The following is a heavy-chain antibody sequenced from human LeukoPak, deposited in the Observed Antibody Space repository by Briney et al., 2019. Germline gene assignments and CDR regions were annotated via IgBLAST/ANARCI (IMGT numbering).Heavy chain of an antibody. CDR3: ATGYSYGPGAFDI. Sequence: AAVKVSCKVSGYTLTELSMHWVRQAPGKGLEWMGGFDPEDGETIYAQKFQGRVTMTEDTSTDTAYMELSSLRSEDTAVYYCATGYSYGPGAFDIWGQGTMVTVSS. CDR1: GYTLTELS. V-gene: IGHV1-24*01. J-gene: IGHJ3*02. CDR2: FDPEDGET. D-gene: IGHD5-18*01.